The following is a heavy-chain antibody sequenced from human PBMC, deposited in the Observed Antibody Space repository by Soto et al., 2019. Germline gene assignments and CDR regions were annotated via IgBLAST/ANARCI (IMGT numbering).Heavy chain of an antibody. V-gene: IGHV4-34*01. J-gene: IGHJ4*02. CDR3: ARGRGERQAAAGTTTDY. CDR2: INHSGST. D-gene: IGHD6-13*01. Sequence: SEPLSLTYAVVGGTSVGYDWRWIRQPTGKGLEWIGEINHSGSTNYNPSLKSRVTISVDTSKNQFSLKLSSVTAADTAVYYCARGRGERQAAAGTTTDYWGQGTLVTVSS. CDR1: GGTSVGYD.